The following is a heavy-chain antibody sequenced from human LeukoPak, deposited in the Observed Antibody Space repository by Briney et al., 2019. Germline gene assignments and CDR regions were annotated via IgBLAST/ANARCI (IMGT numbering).Heavy chain of an antibody. Sequence: VASAKVSCKVSGYTFTDYYMHWVPQAPGKGLEWMGLVDPEDGETIYAEKFQARVTITADTSTDTAYMELHSLRSEDTALYYCATPIYGDYVDYWGQGTLVTVSS. V-gene: IGHV1-69-2*01. CDR1: GYTFTDYY. D-gene: IGHD4-17*01. J-gene: IGHJ4*02. CDR2: VDPEDGET. CDR3: ATPIYGDYVDY.